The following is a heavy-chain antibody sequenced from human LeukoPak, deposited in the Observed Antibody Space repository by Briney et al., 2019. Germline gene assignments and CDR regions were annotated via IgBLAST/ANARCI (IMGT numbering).Heavy chain of an antibody. D-gene: IGHD4-11*01. Sequence: PSETLSLTCAVYGGSFSGYYWSWIRQPPGKGLEWIGDIHHSGGTNYNPSLKSRVTISIDTSKNQFSLRLSSVTAADTAVYYCAGRVLDYSPPADWGQGTLATVSS. V-gene: IGHV4-34*01. CDR1: GGSFSGYY. CDR2: IHHSGGT. CDR3: AGRVLDYSPPAD. J-gene: IGHJ4*02.